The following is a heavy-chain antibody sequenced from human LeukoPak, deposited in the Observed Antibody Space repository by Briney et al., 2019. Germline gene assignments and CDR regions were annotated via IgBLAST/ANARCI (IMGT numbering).Heavy chain of an antibody. J-gene: IGHJ4*02. Sequence: PGGSLRLSCAASGFTFSSYAMHWVRQAPGKGLEWVAVISYDGSNKYYADSVKGRFTISRDNSKNTLYLQMNSLRAEDTAVYYCARDLGTSCPPRGGDYWGQGTLVTVSS. D-gene: IGHD2-2*01. V-gene: IGHV3-30-3*01. CDR3: ARDLGTSCPPRGGDY. CDR2: ISYDGSNK. CDR1: GFTFSSYA.